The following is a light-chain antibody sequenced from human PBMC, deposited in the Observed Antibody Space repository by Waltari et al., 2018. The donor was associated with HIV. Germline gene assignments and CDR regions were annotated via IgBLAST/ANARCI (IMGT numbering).Light chain of an antibody. CDR1: SSNIGNNY. Sequence: QSVLTQPPSVSGTPGQRVSISCSGSSSNIGNNYVSWYQQPPGTAPKLLIHRNNQRPSGVPDRFSGSKSGTSASLAISGLRSEDEADYYCAVWDDSLRGSVFGTGTEVTVL. CDR3: AVWDDSLRGSV. J-gene: IGLJ1*01. V-gene: IGLV1-47*01. CDR2: RNN.